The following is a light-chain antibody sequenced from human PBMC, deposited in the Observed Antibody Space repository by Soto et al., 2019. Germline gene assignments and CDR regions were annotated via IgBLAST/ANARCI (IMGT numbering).Light chain of an antibody. Sequence: EIVMTQSPATLSVSPGERATLSCRASQSINNDLAWYQQKPGQAPRLLIYGASTRATDIPVRFSGSGSGTLFTLTIRSLQSEDFAVYYCHQYNSWPPLTFGGGTKVEIK. CDR3: HQYNSWPPLT. V-gene: IGKV3-15*01. CDR2: GAS. J-gene: IGKJ4*01. CDR1: QSINND.